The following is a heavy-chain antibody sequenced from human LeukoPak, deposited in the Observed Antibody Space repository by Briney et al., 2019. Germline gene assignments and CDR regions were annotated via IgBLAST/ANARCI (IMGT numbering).Heavy chain of an antibody. J-gene: IGHJ6*03. CDR2: IYYSGST. CDR3: ARESSSSWYRGSYYYMDV. Sequence: SETLSLTCTVSGGSISSNSCYWSWIRQPPGKGLEWIGYIYYSGSTNYNPSLKSRVTISVDTSKNQFSLKLSSVTAADTAVYYCARESSSSWYRGSYYYMDVWGKGTTVTVSS. CDR1: GGSISSNSCY. V-gene: IGHV4-61*01. D-gene: IGHD6-13*01.